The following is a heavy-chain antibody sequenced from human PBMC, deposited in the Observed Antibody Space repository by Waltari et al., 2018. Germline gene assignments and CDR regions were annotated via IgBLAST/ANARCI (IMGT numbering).Heavy chain of an antibody. CDR3: ARGVDILTAEDAFDI. CDR2: INHSGST. Sequence: QVQLQQWGAGLLKPSETLSLTCAVYGGSFSGYYWSWIRQPPGKGLEWIGEINHSGSTNYNTSLTSGVTISVDTSKNQFSLKLSSVTAADTAVYYCARGVDILTAEDAFDIWGQGTMVTVSS. CDR1: GGSFSGYY. V-gene: IGHV4-34*01. J-gene: IGHJ3*02. D-gene: IGHD3-9*01.